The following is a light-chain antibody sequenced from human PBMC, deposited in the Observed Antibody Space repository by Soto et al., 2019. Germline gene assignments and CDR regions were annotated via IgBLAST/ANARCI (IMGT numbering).Light chain of an antibody. CDR3: AAWDDSLNAL. CDR1: SSNIGSNT. Sequence: QSVLTQPPSASGTLGQRVTISCSGSSSNIGSNTVNWYQQLPGTAPKLLIYSNNQRPSGVPDRFSGSKSGTSASLAISGLQSEDEADYYCAAWDDSLNALFGGGTKVTVL. CDR2: SNN. V-gene: IGLV1-44*01. J-gene: IGLJ2*01.